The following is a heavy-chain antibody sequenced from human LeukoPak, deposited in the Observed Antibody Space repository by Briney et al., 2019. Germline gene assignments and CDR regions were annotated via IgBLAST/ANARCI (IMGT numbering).Heavy chain of an antibody. CDR3: ARDYGDSY. J-gene: IGHJ4*02. V-gene: IGHV3-7*04. CDR1: GFTFSNYW. CDR2: IKPDGSAQ. Sequence: GGSLRLSRAASGFTFSNYWMTWVRQAPGKGLEWVANIKPDGSAQYYVDSVKGRFTISRDNAKNSVYLQMNSLRAEDTAVYYCARDYGDSYWGQGALVTVSS. D-gene: IGHD4-17*01.